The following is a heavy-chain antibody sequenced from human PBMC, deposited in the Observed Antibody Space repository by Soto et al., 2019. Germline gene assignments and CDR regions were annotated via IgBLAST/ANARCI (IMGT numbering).Heavy chain of an antibody. CDR2: ISAYNGNT. Sequence: ASVKVSCKASGYTFTSYGISWVRQAPGQGLEWMGWISAYNGNTNYAQKLQGRVTMTTDTSTSTAYMELRSLRSDDTAVYYGARGISGFWSGYYRESYYYYYGMDVWGQGTTVTVSS. CDR1: GYTFTSYG. D-gene: IGHD3-3*01. CDR3: ARGISGFWSGYYRESYYYYYGMDV. J-gene: IGHJ6*02. V-gene: IGHV1-18*01.